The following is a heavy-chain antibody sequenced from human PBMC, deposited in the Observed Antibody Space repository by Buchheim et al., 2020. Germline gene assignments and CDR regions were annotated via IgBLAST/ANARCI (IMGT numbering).Heavy chain of an antibody. Sequence: EVQLVESGGGLVQPGGSLRLSCAASGFGFSSYEMNWVRLAPGKGLEWVSYISSSGSTIYYADSVKGRFTISRDKVKNSLSLQMSSLRAEDTAVYYCARDSMITFGGVIAYFDYWGQGTL. CDR2: ISSSGSTI. CDR1: GFGFSSYE. V-gene: IGHV3-48*03. D-gene: IGHD3-16*02. CDR3: ARDSMITFGGVIAYFDY. J-gene: IGHJ4*02.